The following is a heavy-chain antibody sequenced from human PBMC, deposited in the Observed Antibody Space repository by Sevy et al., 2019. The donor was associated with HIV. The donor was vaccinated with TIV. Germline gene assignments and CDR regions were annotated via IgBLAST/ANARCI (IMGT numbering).Heavy chain of an antibody. D-gene: IGHD4-4*01. Sequence: GGFLRLSCAASGFTFSNYAMSWVRQAPGKGLESISSISNNGDRTYYIDSVRGRFTISRDNSKNMLYLQMHGLRAEDAATYYCAKVLSVTFSYWYGLDVWGQGTTVTVSS. CDR3: AKVLSVTFSYWYGLDV. V-gene: IGHV3-23*01. CDR1: GFTFSNYA. CDR2: ISNNGDRT. J-gene: IGHJ6*02.